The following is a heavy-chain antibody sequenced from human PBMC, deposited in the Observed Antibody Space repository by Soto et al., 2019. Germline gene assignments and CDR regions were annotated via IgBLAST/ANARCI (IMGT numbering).Heavy chain of an antibody. Sequence: QVQLVQSGAEVKKAGASVKVSCKASGYTFTSYGISWVRQAPGQGLEWMGWISAYNGNTNYAQKLQGRVTMTTDTSTSTAYMELRSLRSDDTAVYYCAREGEDYDFWSGYYWFDPWGQGTLVTVSS. CDR2: ISAYNGNT. CDR3: AREGEDYDFWSGYYWFDP. J-gene: IGHJ5*02. V-gene: IGHV1-18*01. CDR1: GYTFTSYG. D-gene: IGHD3-3*01.